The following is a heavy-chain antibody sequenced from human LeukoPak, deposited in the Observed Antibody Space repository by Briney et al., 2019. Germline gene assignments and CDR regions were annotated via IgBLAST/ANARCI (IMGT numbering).Heavy chain of an antibody. D-gene: IGHD2-15*01. CDR2: ISSSGSTI. J-gene: IGHJ3*02. V-gene: IGHV3-48*03. Sequence: GGSLRLSCAASGFTFSSYEMNWVRQAPGRGLEWVSYISSSGSTIYYADSVKGRFTISRDNAKNSLYLQMNSLRADDTAVYYCARETYCSGGSCYKGNAFDIWGQGTMVTVSS. CDR1: GFTFSSYE. CDR3: ARETYCSGGSCYKGNAFDI.